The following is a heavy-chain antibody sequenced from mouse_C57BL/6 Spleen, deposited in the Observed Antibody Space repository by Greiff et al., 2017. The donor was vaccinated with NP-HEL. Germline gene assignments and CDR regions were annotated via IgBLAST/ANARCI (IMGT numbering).Heavy chain of an antibody. CDR2: ISRGSSTI. CDR1: GFTFSDYG. J-gene: IGHJ4*01. D-gene: IGHD3-2*02. V-gene: IGHV5-17*01. Sequence: EVQLVESGGGLVKPGGSLKLSCAASGFTFSDYGMHWVRQAPEKGLEWVAYISRGSSTIYYADTVKGRFTISRDNAKNTLFLQMTSLRSEDTAMYYCARPGQLIGAMDYWGQGTSVTVSS. CDR3: ARPGQLIGAMDY.